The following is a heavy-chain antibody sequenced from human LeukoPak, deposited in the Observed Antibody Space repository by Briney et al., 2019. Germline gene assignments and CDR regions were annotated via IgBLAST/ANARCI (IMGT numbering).Heavy chain of an antibody. J-gene: IGHJ4*02. CDR1: GFTFSSYS. CDR2: ITSSRSTI. V-gene: IGHV3-48*02. D-gene: IGHD6-19*01. CDR3: ARGIAVAGTDFDY. Sequence: GGSLRLSCAASGFTFSSYSMNWVRQAPGKGLEWVSYITSSRSTIYYADSVKGRFTISRDNAKNSLYLQMNSLIDEDTAVYYCARGIAVAGTDFDYWGQGTLVTVSS.